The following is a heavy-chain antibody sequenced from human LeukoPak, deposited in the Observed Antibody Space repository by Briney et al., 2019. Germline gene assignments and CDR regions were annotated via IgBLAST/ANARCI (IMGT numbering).Heavy chain of an antibody. J-gene: IGHJ4*02. D-gene: IGHD3-22*01. CDR3: ARDIGRYYYDSSGYYDY. CDR2: IYHSGST. CDR1: GGSISSNNW. V-gene: IGHV4-4*02. Sequence: SGTLSLTCAVSGGSISSNNWWSWVRRPPGKGLEWIGEIYHSGSTNYNPSLKSRVTISVDKSKNQFSLKLTSVTAADTAVYYCARDIGRYYYDSSGYYDYWGQGTLVTVSS.